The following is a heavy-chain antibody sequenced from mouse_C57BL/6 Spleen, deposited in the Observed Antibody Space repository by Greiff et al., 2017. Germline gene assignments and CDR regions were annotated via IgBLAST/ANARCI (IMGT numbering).Heavy chain of an antibody. J-gene: IGHJ4*01. CDR3: ARDGNYPSYAMAY. V-gene: IGHV1-76*01. Sequence: QVQLQQSGAELVRPGASVKLSCKASGYTFTDYYINWVKQRPGQGLEWIGRIYPGSGNTYYNEKFKGKATLTAEKSSSTAYMQLSSLTSEDSAVYFCARDGNYPSYAMAYWGQGTSVTVSA. CDR1: GYTFTDYY. D-gene: IGHD2-1*01. CDR2: IYPGSGNT.